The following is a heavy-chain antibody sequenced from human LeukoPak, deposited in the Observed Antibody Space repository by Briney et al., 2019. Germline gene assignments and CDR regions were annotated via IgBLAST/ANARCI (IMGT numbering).Heavy chain of an antibody. CDR2: IYYSGST. CDR3: ARDRIQLWSFDP. CDR1: GGSISSYY. J-gene: IGHJ5*02. Sequence: SETLSLTCTVSGGSISSYYWSWIRQPPGKGLEWIGYIYYSGSTNYNPSLKSRVTISVDTSKNQFSLKLSSVTAADTAVYYCARDRIQLWSFDPWGQGTLVTVSS. V-gene: IGHV4-59*01. D-gene: IGHD5-18*01.